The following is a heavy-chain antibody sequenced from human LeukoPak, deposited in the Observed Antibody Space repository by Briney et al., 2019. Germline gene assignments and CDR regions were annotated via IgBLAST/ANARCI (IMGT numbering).Heavy chain of an antibody. J-gene: IGHJ4*02. CDR2: INTKTGNP. CDR1: GYSFTRYS. D-gene: IGHD5-18*01. CDR3: VQDTATDVFDY. Sequence: ASVKVSCKASGYSFTRYSMNWVRQAPGQGLEWMGWINTKTGNPTYAQGITGRFVFSLDTSVSTAYLQISSLKAEDTAVYYCVQDTATDVFDYWGQGTLVTVSS. V-gene: IGHV7-4-1*02.